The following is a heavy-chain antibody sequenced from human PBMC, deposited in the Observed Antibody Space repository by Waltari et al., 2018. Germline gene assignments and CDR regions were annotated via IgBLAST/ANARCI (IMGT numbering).Heavy chain of an antibody. V-gene: IGHV1-18*01. CDR3: ARVVDCSSTSCPAYNWFDP. CDR1: GYTFTSYG. Sequence: QVQLVQSGAEVKKPGASVKVSCKASGYTFTSYGISWVRQAPGQGLEWMGWISAYNGNTNYAQKLQGRVTMTTDTSTSTAYMELRSLRSDDTAVYYCARVVDCSSTSCPAYNWFDPWGQGTLVTVSS. D-gene: IGHD2-2*01. J-gene: IGHJ5*02. CDR2: ISAYNGNT.